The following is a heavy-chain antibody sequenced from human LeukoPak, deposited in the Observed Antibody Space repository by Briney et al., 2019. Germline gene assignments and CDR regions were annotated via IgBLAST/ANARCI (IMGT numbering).Heavy chain of an antibody. CDR1: GFTYSTYS. Sequence: GESLRLSGAASGFTYSTYSMNWLRLAPGKGLEWVSSISPDSNYKYYVDSVKGRFTISRDNAKSSLYLQMNSLRAEDTAVYYCVRGGYRGFDYEYWGQGTLVTVSS. V-gene: IGHV3-21*01. CDR2: ISPDSNYK. CDR3: VRGGYRGFDYEY. D-gene: IGHD5-12*01. J-gene: IGHJ4*02.